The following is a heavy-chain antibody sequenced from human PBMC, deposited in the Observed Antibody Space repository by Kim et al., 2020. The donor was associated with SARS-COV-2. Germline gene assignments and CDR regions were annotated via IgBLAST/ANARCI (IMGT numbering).Heavy chain of an antibody. V-gene: IGHV1-69*04. CDR1: GGTFSSYA. CDR3: ASGVCTSTSCPYWYFDL. Sequence: SVKVSCKASGGTFSSYAISWVRQAPGQGLEWMGRIIPIVGIPNYAQKFQGRVTITADKSTSTAYMELSSLRSEDTAVYYCASGVCTSTSCPYWYFDLWGRGTLVTVSS. J-gene: IGHJ2*01. CDR2: IIPIVGIP. D-gene: IGHD2-2*01.